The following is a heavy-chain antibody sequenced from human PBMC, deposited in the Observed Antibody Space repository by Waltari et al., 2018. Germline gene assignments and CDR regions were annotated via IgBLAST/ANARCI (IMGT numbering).Heavy chain of an antibody. CDR2: IYSGGST. D-gene: IGHD6-19*01. CDR1: GFTVSSNY. Sequence: EVQVVESGGGLVQPGGSLRLSCAASGFTVSSNYLSWVRQAPGKGLEWVSVIYSGGSTYYADAVKGRFTISRDKSKNALYLQMSSLRAEDTAVYYCARETWSSGWRHDYWGQGTLVTVSS. J-gene: IGHJ4*02. V-gene: IGHV3-66*02. CDR3: ARETWSSGWRHDY.